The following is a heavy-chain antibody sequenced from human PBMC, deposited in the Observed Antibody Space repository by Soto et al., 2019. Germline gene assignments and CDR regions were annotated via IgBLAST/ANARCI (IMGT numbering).Heavy chain of an antibody. J-gene: IGHJ4*02. CDR2: ISGSGGST. Sequence: PGGSLRLSCAASGFTFSSYAMSWVRQAPGKGLEWVSAISGSGGSTYYADSVKGRFTISRDNSKNTLYLQMNSLRAEDTAVYYWAKLKYKLRGPFDYWGQGTLVTVSS. CDR3: AKLKYKLRGPFDY. V-gene: IGHV3-23*01. D-gene: IGHD1-20*01. CDR1: GFTFSSYA.